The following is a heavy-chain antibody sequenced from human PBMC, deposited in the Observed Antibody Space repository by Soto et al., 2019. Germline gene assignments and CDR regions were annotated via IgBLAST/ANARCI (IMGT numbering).Heavy chain of an antibody. D-gene: IGHD2-15*01. Sequence: QVQLQESGPGLVKPSGTLSLTCAVSGGSISSSNWWSWVRQPPGKGLEWIGEIYHSGSTNYNPSLKSRVNISVDKSKNQFSLKLSSVTAEDTAVYYCARRWSGWLDAFDIWCQGTMVTVSS. CDR3: ARRWSGWLDAFDI. CDR2: IYHSGST. J-gene: IGHJ3*02. CDR1: GGSISSSNW. V-gene: IGHV4-4*02.